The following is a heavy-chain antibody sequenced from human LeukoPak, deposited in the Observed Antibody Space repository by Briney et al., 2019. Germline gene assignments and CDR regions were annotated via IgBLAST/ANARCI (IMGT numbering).Heavy chain of an antibody. J-gene: IGHJ4*02. CDR3: AGGRYYDFWSGYARYFDY. CDR2: INHSGST. Sequence: SETLSLTCAVYGGSFSGYYWSWIRQPPGKGLEWIGEINHSGSTNYNPSLKSRVTISVDTSKNQFSLKLSSVTAADTAVYYCAGGRYYDFWSGYARYFDYWGQGTLVTVSS. V-gene: IGHV4-34*01. D-gene: IGHD3-3*01. CDR1: GGSFSGYY.